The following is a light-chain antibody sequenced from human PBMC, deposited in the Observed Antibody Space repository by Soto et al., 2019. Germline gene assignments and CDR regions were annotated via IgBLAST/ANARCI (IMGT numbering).Light chain of an antibody. CDR2: GVN. J-gene: IGLJ1*01. CDR3: SSYAGTNNYV. Sequence: QSALTQPASVSGSPGQSITISCTGSSSDVGGYHYVSWHQQHPGKAPKVIIYGVNKRPSGVPDRFSGSKSGNTASLTVSGLQAEDEADYYCSSYAGTNNYVFGIGTKLTVL. V-gene: IGLV2-8*01. CDR1: SSDVGGYHY.